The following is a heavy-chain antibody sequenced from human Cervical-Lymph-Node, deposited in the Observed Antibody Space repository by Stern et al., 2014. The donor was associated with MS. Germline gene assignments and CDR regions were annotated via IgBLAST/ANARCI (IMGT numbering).Heavy chain of an antibody. D-gene: IGHD2-21*01. CDR2: INHSGRV. CDR3: ARGPPLMVISWFDP. V-gene: IGHV4-34*01. J-gene: IGHJ5*02. Sequence: QVQLQQWGAGLLKPSETLSLTCAASGGSFTGYFWSWIRQPPGKGLEWIGEINHSGRVNYYPSLKSRVIMSVDTSKNQFSLNLTSVAVADTAVYYCARGPPLMVISWFDPWGQGTLVTVSS. CDR1: GGSFTGYF.